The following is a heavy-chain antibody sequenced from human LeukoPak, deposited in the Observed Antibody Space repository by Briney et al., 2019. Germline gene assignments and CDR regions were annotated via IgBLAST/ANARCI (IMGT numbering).Heavy chain of an antibody. Sequence: GGSLRLSCAASGFTFSSYWMSWVRQAPGKGLEWVANIKQDGSEKYYVDSVKGRFTISRDKAKNSLYLQMNSLRAEDTAVYYCARGGGMRSWYDFDYWGQGTLVTVSS. D-gene: IGHD6-13*01. CDR2: IKQDGSEK. V-gene: IGHV3-7*04. J-gene: IGHJ4*02. CDR1: GFTFSSYW. CDR3: ARGGGMRSWYDFDY.